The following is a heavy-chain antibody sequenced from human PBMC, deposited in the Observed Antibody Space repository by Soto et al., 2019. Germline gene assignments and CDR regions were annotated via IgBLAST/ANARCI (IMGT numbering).Heavy chain of an antibody. V-gene: IGHV1-18*01. CDR3: XXXXXXXXXAY. CDR2: ISANNGNT. J-gene: IGHJ4*02. Sequence: QVQLVQSGAEVKKPGASVKVSCKASGYTFTSYGINWVRQAPGQGLEWMGWISANNGNTHYAQKLQGRVTMTTDTSTSTAYMELRSLRSDXTAXXXXXXXXXXXXXAYWGQGTLVTVSS. CDR1: GYTFTSYG.